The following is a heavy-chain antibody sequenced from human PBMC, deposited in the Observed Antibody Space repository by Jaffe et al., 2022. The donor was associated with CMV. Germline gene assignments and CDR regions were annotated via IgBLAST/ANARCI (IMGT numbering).Heavy chain of an antibody. CDR1: GFTFSDYA. D-gene: IGHD1-26*01. V-gene: IGHV3-23*01. Sequence: EVQLLESGGGLVQPGGSLRLSCAASGFTFSDYAMSWVRQAPGKGLEWVSSISGSGGSTYYTDSVKGRFTISRDNSKNTLYLQMNSLRAEDTAVYYCAKAGVKGWERVSDFQHWGQGTLVTVSS. CDR2: ISGSGGST. J-gene: IGHJ1*01. CDR3: AKAGVKGWERVSDFQH.